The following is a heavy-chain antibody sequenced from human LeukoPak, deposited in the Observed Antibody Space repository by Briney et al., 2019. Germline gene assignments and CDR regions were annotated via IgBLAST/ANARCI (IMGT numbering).Heavy chain of an antibody. CDR1: GFTFSSYW. D-gene: IGHD1-26*01. CDR3: ARDLAAGGATWDY. V-gene: IGHV3-7*01. J-gene: IGHJ4*02. Sequence: GGSLRLXCAASGFTFSSYWMSRGRQAPGKGLEWVANIKQDGSEKYYVDSVKGRFTISRDNAKNSLYLQMNSLRAEDTAVYYSARDLAAGGATWDYWGQGTLVTVSS. CDR2: IKQDGSEK.